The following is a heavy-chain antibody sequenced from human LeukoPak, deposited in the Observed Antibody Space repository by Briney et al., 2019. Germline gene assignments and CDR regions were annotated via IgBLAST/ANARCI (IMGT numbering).Heavy chain of an antibody. CDR3: ARGSKRGWELLRDGSYYYGMDV. CDR1: GYTFTSYD. V-gene: IGHV1-8*01. D-gene: IGHD1-26*01. J-gene: IGHJ6*02. Sequence: GASVKVSCKASGYTFTSYDINWVRQATGQGLEWMGWMNPNSGNTGYAQKFQGRVTMTRNTSRSTAYMELSSLRSEDTAVYYCARGSKRGWELLRDGSYYYGMDVWGQGTTVTVSS. CDR2: MNPNSGNT.